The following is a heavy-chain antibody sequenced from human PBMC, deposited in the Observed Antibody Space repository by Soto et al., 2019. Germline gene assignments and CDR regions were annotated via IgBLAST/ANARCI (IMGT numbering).Heavy chain of an antibody. CDR2: ISAYNGNT. CDR3: ARKRSYYDSSGYEY. D-gene: IGHD3-22*01. J-gene: IGHJ4*02. CDR1: DYTFSIYG. Sequence: GASVKVSCKASDYTFSIYGISWVRQAPGQGLEWMGGISAYNGNTKYAQKFQGRVTMTTDTSTTTAYMELRSLRSDDTAVYYCARKRSYYDSSGYEYWGQGTQVTVSS. V-gene: IGHV1-18*04.